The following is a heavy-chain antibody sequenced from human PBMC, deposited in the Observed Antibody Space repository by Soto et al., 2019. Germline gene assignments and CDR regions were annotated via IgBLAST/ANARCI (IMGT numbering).Heavy chain of an antibody. J-gene: IGHJ4*02. CDR1: GFTFSSYA. Sequence: GGSLRLSCAASGFTFSSYAMSWVRQAPGKGLEWVSAINGCGGSTYYADSVKGRFTISRDNSKNTLYLQMNSLRAEDTAVYYCASPGGYCSGGSCYFWTKWGQGTLVTISS. CDR3: ASPGGYCSGGSCYFWTK. V-gene: IGHV3-23*01. CDR2: INGCGGST. D-gene: IGHD2-15*01.